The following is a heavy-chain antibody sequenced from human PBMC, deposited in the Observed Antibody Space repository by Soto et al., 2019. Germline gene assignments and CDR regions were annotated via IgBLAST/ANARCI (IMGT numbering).Heavy chain of an antibody. CDR1: GGSISSYY. J-gene: IGHJ4*02. CDR2: IYYSGST. Sequence: SETLSLTCTVSGGSISSYYWSWIRQPPGKGLEWIGYIYYSGSTNYNPSLKSRVTISVDTSKNQFSLKLSSVTAADTAVYYCARGGYCGGDCLKGYFDYWGQGTLVTVSS. V-gene: IGHV4-59*01. CDR3: ARGGYCGGDCLKGYFDY. D-gene: IGHD2-21*02.